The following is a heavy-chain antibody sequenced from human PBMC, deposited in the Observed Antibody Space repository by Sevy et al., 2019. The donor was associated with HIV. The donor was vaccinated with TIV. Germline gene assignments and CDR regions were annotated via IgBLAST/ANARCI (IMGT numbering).Heavy chain of an antibody. Sequence: GGSLRLSCAASGFTFRSHEFNWVHQAPGKGLQWISHISTGGAGGATIFYADSVKGRFTISRDNAKNSVFLQMNSLRAEDTAVYFCATSHSDDYNYYFDYWGHGTLVTVSS. J-gene: IGHJ4*01. CDR3: ATSHSDDYNYYFDY. V-gene: IGHV3-48*03. D-gene: IGHD4-4*01. CDR1: GFTFRSHE. CDR2: ISTGGAGGATI.